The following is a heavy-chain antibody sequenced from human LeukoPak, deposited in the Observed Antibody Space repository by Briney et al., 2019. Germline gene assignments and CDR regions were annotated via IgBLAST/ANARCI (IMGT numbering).Heavy chain of an antibody. CDR1: GGFISSSSYY. Sequence: SETLSLTCTVSGGFISSSSYYWGWIRQPPGKGLEWIGSIYYSGSTYYNPSLKSRVTISVDTSKNQFSLRLSSVTAADTAVYYCARKRSGYYFDYWGQGTLVTVSS. CDR2: IYYSGST. CDR3: ARKRSGYYFDY. V-gene: IGHV4-39*07. D-gene: IGHD3-3*01. J-gene: IGHJ4*02.